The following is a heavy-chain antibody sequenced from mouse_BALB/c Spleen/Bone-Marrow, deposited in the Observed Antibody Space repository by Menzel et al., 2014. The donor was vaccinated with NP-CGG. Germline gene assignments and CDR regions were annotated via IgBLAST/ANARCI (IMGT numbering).Heavy chain of an antibody. V-gene: IGHV2-9*02. CDR1: GFSLTSYG. D-gene: IGHD2-4*01. J-gene: IGHJ2*01. Sequence: QVQLQQSGPGLVSPSQSLSITCTVSGFSLTSYGLHWVRQPPGKGLEWLGIIWAGGSTNYNPALMSRLSVSKDNSKSQVFLKMNSLQTDDTAIYYCARDLSIFYDYPFGYWGQGTTLTVSS. CDR3: ARDLSIFYDYPFGY. CDR2: IWAGGST.